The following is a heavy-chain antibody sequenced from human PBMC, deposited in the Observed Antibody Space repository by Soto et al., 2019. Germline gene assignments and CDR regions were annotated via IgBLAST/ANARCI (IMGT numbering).Heavy chain of an antibody. J-gene: IGHJ6*03. CDR2: IYYSGST. CDR1: GGSISSYY. CDR3: ARRSSNNGSNWNYRYYYYYMDV. Sequence: SETLSLTCTVSGGSISSYYWSWIRQPPGKGLEWIGYIYYSGSTNYNPSLKSRVTISVDTSKNQFSLKLSSVTAADTAVYYCARRSSNNGSNWNYRYYYYYMDVWGKGTTVTVSS. V-gene: IGHV4-59*08. D-gene: IGHD1-7*01.